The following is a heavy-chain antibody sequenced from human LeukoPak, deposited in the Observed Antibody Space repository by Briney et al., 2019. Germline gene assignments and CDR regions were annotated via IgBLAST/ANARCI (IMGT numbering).Heavy chain of an antibody. CDR2: FDPEDGET. CDR1: GYTLTELS. Sequence: ASVTVSCKVSGYTLTELSMHWVRQAPGKGLEWMGGFDPEDGETIYAQKFQGRVTMTEDTSTDTAYMELSSLRSEDTAVYYCATRSIAVAGYYYYGMDVWGQGTTVTVSS. D-gene: IGHD6-19*01. V-gene: IGHV1-24*01. J-gene: IGHJ6*02. CDR3: ATRSIAVAGYYYYGMDV.